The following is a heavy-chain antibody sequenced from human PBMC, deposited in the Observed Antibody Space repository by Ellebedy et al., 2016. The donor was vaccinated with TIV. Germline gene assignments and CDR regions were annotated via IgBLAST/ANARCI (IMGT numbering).Heavy chain of an antibody. D-gene: IGHD4-11*01. Sequence: GESLKISCAASGFTFSSYGMHWVRQAPGKGLEWVAIISYDGSNEVYADSVKGRFTISRDNSKNTLSLQLNSLRADDTAVYYCARGMTNHYVDYWGQGTLVTVSS. CDR1: GFTFSSYG. CDR2: ISYDGSNE. J-gene: IGHJ4*02. CDR3: ARGMTNHYVDY. V-gene: IGHV3-30*03.